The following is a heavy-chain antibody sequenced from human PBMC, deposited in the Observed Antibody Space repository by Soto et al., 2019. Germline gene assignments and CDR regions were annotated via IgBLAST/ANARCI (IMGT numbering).Heavy chain of an antibody. V-gene: IGHV3-30*03. CDR1: GFTFSSYG. J-gene: IGHJ4*02. D-gene: IGHD2-15*01. CDR3: ARKGYGGRWTLHY. Sequence: QVQLVESGGGVVQPGRSLRLSCAASGFTFSSYGMHWARQAPGEGLEWVAVISYDGNRKYYSDSVKGRFTISRDFSKHAVALHMTRLRVEDTAVCFCARKGYGGRWTLHYWGQGILVAVSP. CDR2: ISYDGNRK.